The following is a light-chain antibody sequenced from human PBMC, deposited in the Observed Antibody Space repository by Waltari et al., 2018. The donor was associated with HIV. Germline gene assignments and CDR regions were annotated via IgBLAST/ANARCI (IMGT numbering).Light chain of an antibody. CDR2: GAS. CDR3: QQYGTSPLYT. Sequence: ESVLTQSPGTLSLSPGERATLSCRTSQSISSRYLAWYRQKPGQAPRLLIYGASNRATGIPDRFSGSGSGTDFNFTISRLEPEDFAVYYCQQYGTSPLYTFGQGTRLEIK. J-gene: IGKJ2*01. V-gene: IGKV3-20*01. CDR1: QSISSRY.